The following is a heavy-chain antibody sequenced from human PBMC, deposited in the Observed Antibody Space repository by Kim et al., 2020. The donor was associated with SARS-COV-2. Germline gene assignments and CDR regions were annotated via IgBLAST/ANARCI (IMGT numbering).Heavy chain of an antibody. Sequence: ASVKVSCKTSGYTFTTRYLHWVRQAPGQGLEWMGRIKPSSGVTNYVQKFQGRVTMTRDTSISTAYMELSRLRSDDTVVYYCARGNTETIDYWGQGTLVTVSS. V-gene: IGHV1-2*05. J-gene: IGHJ4*02. CDR1: GYTFTTRY. CDR2: IKPSSGVT. CDR3: ARGNTETIDY.